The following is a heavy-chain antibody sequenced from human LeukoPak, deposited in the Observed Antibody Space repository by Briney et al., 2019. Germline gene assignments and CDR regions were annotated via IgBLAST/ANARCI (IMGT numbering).Heavy chain of an antibody. CDR3: AGEGAVTTSVDAFDI. CDR2: IYYSGST. D-gene: IGHD4-17*01. J-gene: IGHJ3*02. CDR1: GGSISSYY. Sequence: SETLSLTCTVSGGSISSYYWSWIRQPPGKGLEWIGYIYYSGSTNYNPSLKRRVTISVDTSKNQFSLKLSSVTAADTAVYYCAGEGAVTTSVDAFDIWGQGTMVTVSS. V-gene: IGHV4-59*01.